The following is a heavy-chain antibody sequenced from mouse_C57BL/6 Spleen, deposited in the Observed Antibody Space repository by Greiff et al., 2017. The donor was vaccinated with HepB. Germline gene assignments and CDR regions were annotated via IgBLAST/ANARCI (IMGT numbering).Heavy chain of an antibody. CDR3: ARRQGIYYDYDGYYFDY. CDR1: GYTFTDYY. J-gene: IGHJ2*01. V-gene: IGHV1-75*01. CDR2: IFPGCGST. D-gene: IGHD2-4*01. Sequence: QVQLQQSGPELVKPGASVKISCKASGYTFTDYYINWVKQRPGQGLEWIGWIFPGCGSTYYNEKFKGKATLTVDKSSSTAYMLLSSLTSEDSAVYFCARRQGIYYDYDGYYFDYWGQGTTLTVSS.